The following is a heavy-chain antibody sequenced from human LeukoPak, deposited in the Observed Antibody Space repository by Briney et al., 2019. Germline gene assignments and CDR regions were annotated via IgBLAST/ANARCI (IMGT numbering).Heavy chain of an antibody. V-gene: IGHV4-31*03. J-gene: IGHJ3*02. CDR3: ATNRGYYGRAFDI. D-gene: IGHD3-10*01. CDR1: GGSISSGGYC. CDR2: IYYSGST. Sequence: PSQTLSLTCTVSGGSISSGGYCWSWIRQHPGKGLEWIGYIYYSGSTYYNPSLKSRVTISVDTSKNQFSLKLSSVTAADTAVYYCATNRGYYGRAFDIWGQGTMVTVSS.